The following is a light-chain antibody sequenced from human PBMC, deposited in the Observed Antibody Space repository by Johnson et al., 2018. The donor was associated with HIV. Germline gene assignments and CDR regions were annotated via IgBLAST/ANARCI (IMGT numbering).Light chain of an antibody. Sequence: QSVLTQPPSVSAAPGQKVTISCSGSSSNIGNNYVSWYQQLPGTAPKLLIYENNKRPSGIPDRISGSKSGTSATLGITGLQTGDEADYYCGTWARSRTPYVFVTGTKVTVL. CDR2: ENN. CDR3: GTWARSRTPYV. CDR1: SSNIGNNY. V-gene: IGLV1-51*02. J-gene: IGLJ1*01.